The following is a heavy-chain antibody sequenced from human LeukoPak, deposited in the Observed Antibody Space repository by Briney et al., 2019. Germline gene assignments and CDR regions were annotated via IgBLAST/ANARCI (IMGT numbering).Heavy chain of an antibody. CDR2: INPSGGST. Sequence: ASVKVSCKASGYTFTSYYMHWVRQAPGHGLEWMGIINPSGGSTSYAQKFQGRVTMTRDTSTSTAYMELRSLRSDDTAVYYCAGNLYYYDSSGTGAYYFDYWGQGTLVTVSS. J-gene: IGHJ4*02. D-gene: IGHD3-22*01. CDR3: AGNLYYYDSSGTGAYYFDY. V-gene: IGHV1-46*01. CDR1: GYTFTSYY.